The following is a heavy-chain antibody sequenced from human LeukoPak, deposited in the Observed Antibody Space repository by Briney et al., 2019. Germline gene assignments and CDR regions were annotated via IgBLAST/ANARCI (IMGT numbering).Heavy chain of an antibody. J-gene: IGHJ4*02. CDR1: GFTFSSYS. Sequence: GGSLRLSCAASGFTFSSYSMNWVRQAPGKGLEWVSSISSSSSYIYYADSVKGRSTISRDNAKNSLYLQMNSLRAEDTAVYYCARDWDSSGPYYFDYWGQGTLVTVSS. CDR2: ISSSSSYI. D-gene: IGHD6-19*01. V-gene: IGHV3-21*01. CDR3: ARDWDSSGPYYFDY.